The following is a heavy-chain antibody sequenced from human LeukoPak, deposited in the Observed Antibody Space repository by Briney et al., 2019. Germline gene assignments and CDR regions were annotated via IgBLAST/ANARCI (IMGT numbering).Heavy chain of an antibody. CDR2: ISGGGETT. Sequence: GGSLRLSRAASGFTFNIYAMNWVRQAPGKGLEWVSSISGGGETTYYADSAKGRFTISRDNSQNTLYLQMNSLRAEDTAVYYCARDYADYVGYFFFDYWGQGTLVTVSS. CDR3: ARDYADYVGYFFFDY. CDR1: GFTFNIYA. D-gene: IGHD4-17*01. J-gene: IGHJ4*02. V-gene: IGHV3-23*01.